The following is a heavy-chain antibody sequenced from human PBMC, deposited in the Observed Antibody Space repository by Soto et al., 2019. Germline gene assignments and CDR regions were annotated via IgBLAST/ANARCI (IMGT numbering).Heavy chain of an antibody. CDR1: GGSISSGGYS. Sequence: ASETLSLTCAVSGGSISSGGYSWSWIRQPPGKGLEWIGYIYHSGSTYYNPSLKSRVTISVDRSKNQFSLKLSSVTAADTAVYYCARVFCGGNCYPNYWGQGTLVTVSS. V-gene: IGHV4-30-2*01. D-gene: IGHD2-21*02. CDR2: IYHSGST. CDR3: ARVFCGGNCYPNY. J-gene: IGHJ4*02.